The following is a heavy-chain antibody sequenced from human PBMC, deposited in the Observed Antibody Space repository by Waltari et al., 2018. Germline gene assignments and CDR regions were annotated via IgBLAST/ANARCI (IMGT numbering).Heavy chain of an antibody. J-gene: IGHJ4*02. CDR1: GYTYTNFA. CDR3: ARVRRSGWFPHFDY. Sequence: QVQLVQSGAEVKKPGASVKVSCQASGYTYTNFAMHWVRQAPGQSLGWMGWISTADGNTKYSRKFQARFTFTRDTSANTAYMEVSSLRSEDTAVYYCARVRRSGWFPHFDYWGQGTLVTVSS. CDR2: ISTADGNT. V-gene: IGHV1-3*04. D-gene: IGHD6-19*01.